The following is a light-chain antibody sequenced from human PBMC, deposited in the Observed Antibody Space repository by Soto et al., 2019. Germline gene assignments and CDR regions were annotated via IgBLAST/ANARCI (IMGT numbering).Light chain of an antibody. CDR1: SSDVGGYNY. V-gene: IGLV2-8*01. CDR3: SSYSGSNHFV. J-gene: IGLJ1*01. Sequence: QSALTQPPSASGSPGQSVTISCTGTSSDVGGYNYVSWYQQHPGKAPKLMIYEVSKRPSGVPDRFSGSKSGNTASLTVSGLQAEDEAEYYCSSYSGSNHFVFGSG. CDR2: EVS.